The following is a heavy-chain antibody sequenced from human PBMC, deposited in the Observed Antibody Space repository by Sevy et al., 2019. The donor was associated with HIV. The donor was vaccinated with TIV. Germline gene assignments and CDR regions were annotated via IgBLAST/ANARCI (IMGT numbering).Heavy chain of an antibody. V-gene: IGHV1-2*02. CDR3: ARSISAGNPDAFDI. CDR1: GYTFTDYY. J-gene: IGHJ3*02. Sequence: ASVKVSCKASGYTFTDYYMHWVRQAPGQGLEWMGWINPNSGGTNHAQKFQGRVTMTRDTSISTAYMEVSRLRSDDTAVYYCARSISAGNPDAFDIWGQGTMVTVSS. CDR2: INPNSGGT. D-gene: IGHD3-3*02.